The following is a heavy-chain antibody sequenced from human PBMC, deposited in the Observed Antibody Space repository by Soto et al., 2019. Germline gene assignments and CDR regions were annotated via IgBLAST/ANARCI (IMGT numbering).Heavy chain of an antibody. D-gene: IGHD5-12*01. V-gene: IGHV3-73*01. CDR2: IRSKANSYAT. Sequence: GGSLRLSCAASGFTFSGSAMHWVRQASGKGLEWVGRIRSKANSYATAYAASVKGRFTISRDDSKNTAYLQMNSLKTEDTAVYYCTRPMRGVATIEDAFDIWGQGTMVTVSS. CDR1: GFTFSGSA. J-gene: IGHJ3*02. CDR3: TRPMRGVATIEDAFDI.